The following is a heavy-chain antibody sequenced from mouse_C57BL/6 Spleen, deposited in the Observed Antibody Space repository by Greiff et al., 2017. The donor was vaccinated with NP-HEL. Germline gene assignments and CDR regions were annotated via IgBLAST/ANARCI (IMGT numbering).Heavy chain of an antibody. CDR3: ARSDGPPFDY. Sequence: QVHVKQPGAELVRPGSSVKLSCKASGYTFTSYWMDWVKQRPGQGLEWIGNIYPSDSETHYNQKFKDKATLTVDKSSSTAYMQLSSLTSEDSAVYYCARSDGPPFDYWGQGTTLTVSS. CDR2: IYPSDSET. D-gene: IGHD1-1*01. CDR1: GYTFTSYW. V-gene: IGHV1-61*01. J-gene: IGHJ2*01.